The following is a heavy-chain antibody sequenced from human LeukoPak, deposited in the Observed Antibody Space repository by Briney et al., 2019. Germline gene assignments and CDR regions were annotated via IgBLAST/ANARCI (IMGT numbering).Heavy chain of an antibody. CDR2: VSYDGSNK. CDR3: AKELYNYGDYGAEGLDV. J-gene: IGHJ6*02. D-gene: IGHD4-17*01. V-gene: IGHV3-30*04. Sequence: GGSLRLSCAASGFTFSSYAMHWVRQAPGKGLEWVAVVSYDGSNKYYADSVKGRFTISRDNSKNTLYLQMNSLRGEDTAVYYCAKELYNYGDYGAEGLDVGGQGTTVTVS. CDR1: GFTFSSYA.